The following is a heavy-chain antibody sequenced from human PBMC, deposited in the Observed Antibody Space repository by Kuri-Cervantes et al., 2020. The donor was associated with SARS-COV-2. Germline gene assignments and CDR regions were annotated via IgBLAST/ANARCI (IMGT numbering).Heavy chain of an antibody. Sequence: GGSLRLSCKTSGYTFSGYYIHWVRQAPGQGLEWMGWISPKSGGTNNAQKFRGRATLTRDTSISTAYMELDRLTSDDTAVYYCVRGGSRYHRGNFFDSWGQGTLVTVSS. J-gene: IGHJ4*02. V-gene: IGHV1-2*02. CDR2: ISPKSGGT. D-gene: IGHD5-12*01. CDR3: VRGGSRYHRGNFFDS. CDR1: GYTFSGYY.